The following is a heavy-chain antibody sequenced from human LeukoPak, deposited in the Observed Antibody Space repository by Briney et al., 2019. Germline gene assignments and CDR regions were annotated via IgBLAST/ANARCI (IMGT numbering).Heavy chain of an antibody. V-gene: IGHV3-9*01. CDR3: ATFGAMSLDY. CDR2: ISWNSGSI. Sequence: GGSLRLSCAASGFTFDDYAMHWVRQAPGKGLEWVSGISWNSGSIGYADSVKGRFTISRDNAKNPLYLQMNSLRAEDTALYYCATFGAMSLDYWGQGTLVTVSS. D-gene: IGHD3-10*01. J-gene: IGHJ4*02. CDR1: GFTFDDYA.